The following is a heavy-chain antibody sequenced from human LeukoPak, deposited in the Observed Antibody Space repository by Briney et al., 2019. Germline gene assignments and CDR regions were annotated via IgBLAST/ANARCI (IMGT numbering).Heavy chain of an antibody. Sequence: PSETLSLTCTVSGGSISSTRYYWGWIRQPPGQGLEWIGSIYYSGSTYYNPSLKSRVTMSVDRSKNQFSLKLSSVTAADTAVYYCARHGIYYVLGSSYGLPNWFDPWGQGTLVTVSS. J-gene: IGHJ5*02. D-gene: IGHD3-10*01. CDR2: IYYSGST. V-gene: IGHV4-39*01. CDR1: GGSISSTRYY. CDR3: ARHGIYYVLGSSYGLPNWFDP.